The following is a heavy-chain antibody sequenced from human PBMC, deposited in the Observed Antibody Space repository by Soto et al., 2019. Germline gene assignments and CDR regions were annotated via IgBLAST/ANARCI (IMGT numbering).Heavy chain of an antibody. CDR2: IYYSGST. J-gene: IGHJ5*02. CDR1: VGSVSSGSYY. CDR3: ARYGTYYYDSSGYTNWFDP. Sequence: SETLSLTCTVSVGSVSSGSYYWSWIRQPPGKGLEWIGYIYYSGSTNYNPSLKSRVTISVDTSKNQFSLKLSSVTAADTAVYYCARYGTYYYDSSGYTNWFDPWGQGTLVTVSS. V-gene: IGHV4-61*01. D-gene: IGHD3-22*01.